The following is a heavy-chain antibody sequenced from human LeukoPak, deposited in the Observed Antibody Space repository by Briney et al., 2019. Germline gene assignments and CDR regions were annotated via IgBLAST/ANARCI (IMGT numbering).Heavy chain of an antibody. J-gene: IGHJ4*02. CDR3: GRVWNGRTFIDY. Sequence: GGSLRLSCAASGFTFSNYEMNWVRQAPGKGLEWVSCISSSAYIIYYADSVKGRFTISRDNAKNSLYLQMNGLRAEDTAVYYCGRVWNGRTFIDYWGQGTLVTVSS. CDR1: GFTFSNYE. CDR2: ISSSAYII. D-gene: IGHD1-1*01. V-gene: IGHV3-48*03.